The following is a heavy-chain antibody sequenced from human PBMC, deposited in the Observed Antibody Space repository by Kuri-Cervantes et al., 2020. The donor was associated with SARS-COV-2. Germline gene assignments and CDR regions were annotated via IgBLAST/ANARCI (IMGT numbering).Heavy chain of an antibody. D-gene: IGHD3-16*01. CDR1: GFTFSSHD. V-gene: IGHV3-13*05. CDR2: IATAGDP. J-gene: IGHJ3*02. CDR3: ARVSWGCDGFDI. Sequence: GESLKISCVASGFTFSSHDMHCVRQPTGKGLEWVSGIATAGDPYFAASVTGRFTISRENAKNSLYLQMDSLRAGDTAVYYCARVSWGCDGFDIWGQGTMVTVSS.